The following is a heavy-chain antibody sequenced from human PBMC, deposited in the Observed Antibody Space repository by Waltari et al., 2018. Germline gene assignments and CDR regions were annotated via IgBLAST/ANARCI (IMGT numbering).Heavy chain of an antibody. CDR2: IIPILGIA. V-gene: IGHV1-69*04. D-gene: IGHD3-9*01. J-gene: IGHJ3*02. CDR1: GGPFRSYA. Sequence: QVQLVQSGAEVKKPGSSVKVSCKASGGPFRSYAISWVRQAPGQGLEWMGRIIPILGIANYAQKFQGRVTITADKSTSTAYMELSSLRSEDTAVYYCARVLRYFDPSKDAFDIWGQGTMVTVSS. CDR3: ARVLRYFDPSKDAFDI.